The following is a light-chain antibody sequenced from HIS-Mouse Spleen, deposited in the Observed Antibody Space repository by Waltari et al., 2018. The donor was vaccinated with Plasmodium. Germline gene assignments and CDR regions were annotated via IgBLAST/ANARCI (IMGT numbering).Light chain of an antibody. J-gene: IGKJ1*01. CDR1: QSVLYSSNNKNY. CDR3: QQYYSTPWT. CDR2: WAS. Sequence: DIVMTQSPDSLAVSLGARATIHCKSSQSVLYSSNNKNYVAWYQQKPGQPPKLLIYWASTRESGVPDRFSGSGSGTDFTLTISSLQAEDVAVYYCQQYYSTPWTFGQGTKVEIK. V-gene: IGKV4-1*01.